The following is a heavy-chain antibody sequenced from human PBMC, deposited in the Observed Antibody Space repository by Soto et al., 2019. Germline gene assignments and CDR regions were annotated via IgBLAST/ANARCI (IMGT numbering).Heavy chain of an antibody. J-gene: IGHJ4*01. D-gene: IGHD6-13*01. CDR2: TIPVSGTT. V-gene: IGHV1-69*01. CDR1: GDSFNDYP. Sequence: QVQLVQSGAEVRKPGSSVKVSCPSSGDSFNDYPVTWVRQAPGQGLEWMGGTIPVSGTTNYAQEFQGRVTITADVSNSTVYMELSSMKYGDTALYYCASSYGVSWYGDFWGHGTLVTVSS. CDR3: ASSYGVSWYGDF.